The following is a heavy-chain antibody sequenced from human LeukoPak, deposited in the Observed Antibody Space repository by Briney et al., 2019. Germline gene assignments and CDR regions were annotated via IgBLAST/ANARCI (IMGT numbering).Heavy chain of an antibody. CDR2: IIPIFGTA. CDR3: ARDSVHYDYVWGSYRSCWFDP. J-gene: IGHJ5*02. CDR1: GGTFSSYA. V-gene: IGHV1-69*05. Sequence: GASVKVSCKASGGTFSSYAISWVRQAPGQGLEWMGGIIPIFGTANYAQKFQGRVTITTDESTSTAYMELSSLRSEDTAVYYCARDSVHYDYVWGSYRSCWFDPWGQGTLVTVSS. D-gene: IGHD3-16*02.